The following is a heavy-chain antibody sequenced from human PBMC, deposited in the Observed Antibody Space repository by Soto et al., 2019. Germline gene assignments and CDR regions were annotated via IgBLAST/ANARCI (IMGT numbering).Heavy chain of an antibody. D-gene: IGHD3-22*01. CDR2: ISYDGSNK. Sequence: GGSLRLSCAASGFTFSSYAMHWVRQAPGKGLEWVAVISYDGSNKYYADSVKGRFTISRDNSKNTLYLQMNSLRAEDTAVYYCARSPRPYYYDSSGYYSSLDYWGQGTLVNVSS. J-gene: IGHJ4*02. V-gene: IGHV3-30-3*01. CDR3: ARSPRPYYYDSSGYYSSLDY. CDR1: GFTFSSYA.